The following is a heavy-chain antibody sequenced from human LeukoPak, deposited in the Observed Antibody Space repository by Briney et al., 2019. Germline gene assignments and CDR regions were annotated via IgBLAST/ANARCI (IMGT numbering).Heavy chain of an antibody. CDR1: GYSFTSYW. D-gene: IGHD3-16*02. Sequence: GESLKISGKGSGYSFTSYWIGWVRQIPGKGLEWMGIIYPGDSDTRYSPSFQGQVTISADKSISTPYLQWSSLKASDTAMYYCARGTGIVTQYFQHWGQGTLVTVSS. J-gene: IGHJ1*01. CDR2: IYPGDSDT. CDR3: ARGTGIVTQYFQH. V-gene: IGHV5-51*01.